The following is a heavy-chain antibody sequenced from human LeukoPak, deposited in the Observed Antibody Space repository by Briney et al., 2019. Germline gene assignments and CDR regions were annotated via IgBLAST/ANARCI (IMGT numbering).Heavy chain of an antibody. Sequence: PSETLSLTCTVSGGSISSSSYYWGWIRQPPGKGLEWIGSIYHSGSTYYNPSLKSRVTISVDTSKNQFSLKLSSVTAADTAEYYCARYCTNGVCYMREWNWFDPWGQGTLVTVSS. CDR2: IYHSGST. CDR1: GGSISSSSYY. D-gene: IGHD2-8*01. CDR3: ARYCTNGVCYMREWNWFDP. J-gene: IGHJ5*02. V-gene: IGHV4-39*07.